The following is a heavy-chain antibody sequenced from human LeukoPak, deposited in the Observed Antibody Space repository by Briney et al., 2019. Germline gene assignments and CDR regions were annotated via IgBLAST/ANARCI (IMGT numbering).Heavy chain of an antibody. Sequence: SETLSLTCAVYGRSFSGYYWTWIRQTPEKGLEWIGEMNPSGSTNYNPSLKSRVTISVDTSKNQFSLELSSVTAADTAVYYCARGRQDVTMIVVVMTAVSYYLDVWGKGTTVTVS. D-gene: IGHD3-22*01. V-gene: IGHV4-34*01. CDR1: GRSFSGYY. CDR2: MNPSGST. CDR3: ARGRQDVTMIVVVMTAVSYYLDV. J-gene: IGHJ6*03.